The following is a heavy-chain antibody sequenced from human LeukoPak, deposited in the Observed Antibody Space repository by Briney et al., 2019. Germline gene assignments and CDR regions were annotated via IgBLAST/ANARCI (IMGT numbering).Heavy chain of an antibody. CDR2: IRYDGNNK. CDR3: ASAITGT. D-gene: IGHD1-20*01. J-gene: IGHJ5*02. Sequence: GGSLRLSCAASGFIFSSYGMHWVRQAPGKGLEWVTFIRYDGNNKYYADSVKGRFTISRDNSKNTLYLQMNSLRPEDTAVYYCASAITGTWGQGTLVTVSS. CDR1: GFIFSSYG. V-gene: IGHV3-30*02.